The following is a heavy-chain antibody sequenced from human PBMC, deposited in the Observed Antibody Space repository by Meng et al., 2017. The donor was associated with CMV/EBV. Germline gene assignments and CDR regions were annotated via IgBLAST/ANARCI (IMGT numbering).Heavy chain of an antibody. CDR2: IYYSGST. D-gene: IGHD5-18*01. V-gene: IGHV4-59*01. J-gene: IGHJ6*02. CDR1: GGSISSYY. CDR3: ARAGYSYGQDGPYYYYGMDV. Sequence: SQTLSLTCTITGGSISSYYWSWIRQPPGKGLEWIGYIYYSGSTNYNPSLKSRVTISVDMSKNQFSLKLSSVTAADTAVYYCARAGYSYGQDGPYYYYGMDVWGQGTTVTVSS.